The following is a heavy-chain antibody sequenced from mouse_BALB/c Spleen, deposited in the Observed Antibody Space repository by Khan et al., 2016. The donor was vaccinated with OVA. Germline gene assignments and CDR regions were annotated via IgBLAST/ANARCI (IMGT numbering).Heavy chain of an antibody. CDR3: VREGAYDRSGGWFAY. J-gene: IGHJ3*01. V-gene: IGHV1-4*01. D-gene: IGHD2-14*01. CDR2: IIPSNDYT. Sequence: VQLQQSGAELARPGASVKMSCKASGYTFTTYTIHWVKQRPGQGLEWIGYIIPSNDYTNYNQKFKDRATLPADKSSSTAYMQLSSLTSEDSAVYYCVREGAYDRSGGWFAYWGQGTLVTVSA. CDR1: GYTFTTYT.